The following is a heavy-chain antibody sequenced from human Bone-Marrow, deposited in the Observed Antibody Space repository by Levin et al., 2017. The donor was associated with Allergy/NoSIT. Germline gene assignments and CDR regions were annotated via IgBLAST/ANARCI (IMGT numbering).Heavy chain of an antibody. CDR1: GGSISPYY. V-gene: IGHV4-59*01. CDR3: ARAGQADAFDI. CDR2: VYYTGTT. Sequence: SQTLSLTCTVSGGSISPYYWSWIRQPPGKGLVWIGYVYYTGTTQYNPSLKGRVTISVDTSKHHFSLKLSSVTAADTALYYCARAGQADAFDIWGQGTMVTVSS. J-gene: IGHJ3*02.